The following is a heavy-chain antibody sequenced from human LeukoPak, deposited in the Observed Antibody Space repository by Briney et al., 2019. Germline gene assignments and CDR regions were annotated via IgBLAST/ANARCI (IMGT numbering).Heavy chain of an antibody. CDR1: GYTLTELS. CDR3: ARSVGRGWSGYYYYYYMDV. J-gene: IGHJ6*03. D-gene: IGHD6-19*01. V-gene: IGHV1-24*01. Sequence: GASVKVSCKVSGYTLTELSMHWVRQAPGKGLEWMGGFDPEDGETIYAQKFQGRVTITRNTSISTAYMELSSLRSEDTAVYYCARSVGRGWSGYYYYYYMDVWGKGTTVTVSS. CDR2: FDPEDGET.